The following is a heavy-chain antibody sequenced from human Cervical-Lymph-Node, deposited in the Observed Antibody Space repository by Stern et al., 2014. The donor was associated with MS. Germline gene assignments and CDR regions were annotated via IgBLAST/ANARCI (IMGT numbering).Heavy chain of an antibody. CDR3: ARVNSGYNWFDS. CDR1: DDSIRNNNW. J-gene: IGHJ5*01. CDR2: IHHSGTT. V-gene: IGHV4-4*02. Sequence: QVQLQESGPGLVKPSGTLSLTCAVSDDSIRNNNWWAWVRQTPGMGLEWSGEIHHSGTTNLRPSLKSRVTMSVDKSKNQFSLELRSVTAADTAIYYCARVNSGYNWFDSWGQGTLVTVSS. D-gene: IGHD5-12*01.